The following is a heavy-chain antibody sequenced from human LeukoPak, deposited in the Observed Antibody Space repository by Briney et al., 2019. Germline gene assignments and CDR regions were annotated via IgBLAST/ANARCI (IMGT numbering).Heavy chain of an antibody. CDR1: GGSISSSSYY. J-gene: IGHJ4*02. CDR3: ARVNSSGGYFDY. D-gene: IGHD6-25*01. CDR2: IYYSGST. Sequence: PSETLSLTCTVSGGSISSSSYYWGWIRQPPGKGLEWIGSIYYSGSTNYNPSLKSRVTISVDTSKNQFSLKLSSVTAADTAVYYCARVNSSGGYFDYWGQGTLVTVSS. V-gene: IGHV4-39*07.